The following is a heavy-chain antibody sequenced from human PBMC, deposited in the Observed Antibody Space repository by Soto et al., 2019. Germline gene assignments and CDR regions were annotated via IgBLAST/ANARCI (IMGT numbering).Heavy chain of an antibody. CDR2: INAGNGNT. CDR1: GYTFTSYA. J-gene: IGHJ5*02. V-gene: IGHV1-3*01. D-gene: IGHD3-10*01. Sequence: SVKVSCKASGYTFTSYAMHWVRQAPGQRLEWMGWINAGNGNTKYSQKFQGRVTITRDTSASTAYMELSSLRSEDTAVYYCASGIWFGGYNWFDPWGQGTLVTVS. CDR3: ASGIWFGGYNWFDP.